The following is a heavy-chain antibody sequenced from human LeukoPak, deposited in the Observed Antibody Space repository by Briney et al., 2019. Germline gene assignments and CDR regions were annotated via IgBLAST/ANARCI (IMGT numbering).Heavy chain of an antibody. CDR2: ISAYNGNT. CDR1: GYTFTSYG. D-gene: IGHD5-18*01. CDR3: ARGPPFVDTAMLDY. Sequence: GASVKVSCKASGYTFTSYGISWVRQAPGQGLEWMGWISAYNGNTNHAQKLQGRVTMTTDTSTSTAYMELRSLRSDDTAVYYCARGPPFVDTAMLDYWGQGTLVTVSS. J-gene: IGHJ4*02. V-gene: IGHV1-18*01.